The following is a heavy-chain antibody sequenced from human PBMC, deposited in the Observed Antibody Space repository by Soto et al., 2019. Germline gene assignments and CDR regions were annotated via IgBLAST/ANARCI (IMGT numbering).Heavy chain of an antibody. D-gene: IGHD4-17*01. J-gene: IGHJ5*02. Sequence: SETLSLTCAVSGGSISSGGYSWSWIRQPPGKGLEWIGYIYHSGSTYYNPSLKSRVTISVDRSKNQFSLKLSSVTAADTAVYYCARDNDYGDYVWWFDPWGQGTLVTVSS. CDR2: IYHSGST. CDR1: GGSISSGGYS. V-gene: IGHV4-30-2*01. CDR3: ARDNDYGDYVWWFDP.